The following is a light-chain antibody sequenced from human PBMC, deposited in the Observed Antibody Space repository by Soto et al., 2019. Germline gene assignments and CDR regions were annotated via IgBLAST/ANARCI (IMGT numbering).Light chain of an antibody. CDR3: HQYNSYST. Sequence: EIQMNQSPSSMTESVGDRVTITCRASQSISSWLAWYQQKPGKAPKLLIYDASSLESGVPSRFSGSGSGTEFTLTISSLQPDDFATYYCHQYNSYSTFGQGTKVDIK. CDR2: DAS. CDR1: QSISSW. J-gene: IGKJ1*01. V-gene: IGKV1-5*01.